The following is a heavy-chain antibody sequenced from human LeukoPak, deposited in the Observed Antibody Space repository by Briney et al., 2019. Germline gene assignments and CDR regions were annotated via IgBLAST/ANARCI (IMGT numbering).Heavy chain of an antibody. Sequence: ASVKVSCKASGGTFSSYAISWVRQAPGQGLEWMGGIIPIFGTANYAQKFQGRVTITTDESTSTAYMELSSLRSEDTAVYYCARWRDDYGGNFYFDYWGQGTLATVSS. CDR2: IIPIFGTA. CDR3: ARWRDDYGGNFYFDY. CDR1: GGTFSSYA. V-gene: IGHV1-69*05. D-gene: IGHD4-23*01. J-gene: IGHJ4*02.